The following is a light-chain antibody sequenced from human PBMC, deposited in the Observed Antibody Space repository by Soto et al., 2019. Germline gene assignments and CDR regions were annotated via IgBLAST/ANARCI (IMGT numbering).Light chain of an antibody. CDR3: SSYTSNTTPYV. Sequence: QSVLTHPASVSGSPGQSIAISCTGTSSDVGAYNYVSWYQQHPGKVPKLVIYDVTNRPSGVSDRFSGSKSGNTASLTISGLQAEDEADYYCSSYTSNTTPYVFGTGTKVTVL. CDR2: DVT. CDR1: SSDVGAYNY. V-gene: IGLV2-14*01. J-gene: IGLJ1*01.